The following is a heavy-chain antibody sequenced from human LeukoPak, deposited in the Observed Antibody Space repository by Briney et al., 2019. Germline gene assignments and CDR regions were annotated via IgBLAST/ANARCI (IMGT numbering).Heavy chain of an antibody. D-gene: IGHD3-9*01. V-gene: IGHV3-21*01. CDR2: ISSSSSYI. J-gene: IGHJ4*02. Sequence: GGSLRLSCAASGFTFSSYGMHWVRQAPGKGLEWVSSISSSSSYIYYADSVKGRFTISRDNAKNSLYLQMNSLRAEDTAVYYCARAAYYDILTGPFDYWGQGTLVTVSS. CDR1: GFTFSSYG. CDR3: ARAAYYDILTGPFDY.